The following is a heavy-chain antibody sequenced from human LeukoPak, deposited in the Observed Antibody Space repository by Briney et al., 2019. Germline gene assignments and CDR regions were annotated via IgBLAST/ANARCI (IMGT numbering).Heavy chain of an antibody. D-gene: IGHD4-17*01. CDR1: GGSMRTYY. J-gene: IGHJ3*01. V-gene: IGHV4-59*01. Sequence: SETLSLTCSVSGGSMRTYYWGWVRQTPGKGLEFIRYISDTGSTNYNPSLKSRVTISVDTSKSLFSLRLTSATAADTAVYYCARDGDSGDFVGAFDVWGQGTLVTVSS. CDR2: ISDTGST. CDR3: ARDGDSGDFVGAFDV.